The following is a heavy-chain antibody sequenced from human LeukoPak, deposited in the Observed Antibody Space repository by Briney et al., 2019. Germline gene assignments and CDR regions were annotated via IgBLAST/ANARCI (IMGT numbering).Heavy chain of an antibody. J-gene: IGHJ6*02. CDR1: GFTVSSNC. CDR2: IYSGGST. CDR3: ARGLYYYDSSGYPFYYYYYGMDV. Sequence: GGSLRLSCAASGFTVSSNCMSWVRQAPGKGLEWVSVIYSGGSTYYADSVKGRFTISRDNSKNTLYLQMNSLRAEDTAVYYCARGLYYYDSSGYPFYYYYYGMDVWGQGTTVTVSS. D-gene: IGHD3-22*01. V-gene: IGHV3-66*01.